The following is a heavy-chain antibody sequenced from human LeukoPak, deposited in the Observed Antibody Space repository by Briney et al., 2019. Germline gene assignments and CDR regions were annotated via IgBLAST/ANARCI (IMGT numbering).Heavy chain of an antibody. CDR3: TRVGQPVFNY. V-gene: IGHV1-46*03. CDR1: GYTFTNHY. D-gene: IGHD3-10*01. J-gene: IGHJ4*02. CDR2: INPGDGST. Sequence: ASVKVSCKTVGYTFTNHYLHWVRQAPGQGLEWMGIINPGDGSTKYAQKFQGRVTMTRDTSTSTVYMDLSSLRSGDTAVYYCTRVGQPVFNYWGQGTLVIVSS.